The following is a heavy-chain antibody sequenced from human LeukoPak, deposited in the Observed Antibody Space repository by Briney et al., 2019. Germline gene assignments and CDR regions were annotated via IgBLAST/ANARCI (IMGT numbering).Heavy chain of an antibody. D-gene: IGHD2-21*02. V-gene: IGHV3-48*01. J-gene: IGHJ4*02. CDR3: ASPLIVVVTAIRSTEDGY. CDR2: IGTSSTTI. CDR1: GFTFSSYW. Sequence: PGGSLRLSCAAAGFTFSSYWMHWVRQAPGKGLVWVSNIGTSSTTIYYADSVKGRFTISRDNAKNSLYLQMNSLRAEDTAVYYCASPLIVVVTAIRSTEDGYWGQGTLVTVSS.